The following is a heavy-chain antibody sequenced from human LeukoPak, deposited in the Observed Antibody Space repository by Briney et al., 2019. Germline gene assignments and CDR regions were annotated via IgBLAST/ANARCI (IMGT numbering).Heavy chain of an antibody. J-gene: IGHJ4*02. CDR2: ISGSGTI. Sequence: SETLSLTCTVSGGSINSYWSWIRQPAGKGLEWIGRISGSGTITYNPALQSRLSISIDTSKNQFSLKLMSVTAADTALYYCARAERPYYDILTGYDYWGQGTLVTVSS. V-gene: IGHV4-4*07. D-gene: IGHD3-9*01. CDR1: GGSINSY. CDR3: ARAERPYYDILTGYDY.